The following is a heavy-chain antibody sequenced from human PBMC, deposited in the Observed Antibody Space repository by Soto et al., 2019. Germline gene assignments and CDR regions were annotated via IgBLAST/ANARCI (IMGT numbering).Heavy chain of an antibody. Sequence: SETLSLTCTVSGDSISSNKYYWAWIRQPPGKGLEWIGSIYYTGSTYYNPALRSRVTISLDTSKNHFSLKLGSVTAADTSLYYCARRSTTVVNSRAFDIWGQGTMVTVSS. D-gene: IGHD4-17*01. V-gene: IGHV4-39*02. CDR1: GDSISSNKYY. J-gene: IGHJ3*02. CDR3: ARRSTTVVNSRAFDI. CDR2: IYYTGST.